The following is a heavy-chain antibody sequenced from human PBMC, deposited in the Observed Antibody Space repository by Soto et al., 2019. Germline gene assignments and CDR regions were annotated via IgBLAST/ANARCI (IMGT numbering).Heavy chain of an antibody. CDR1: GGSFSGYY. J-gene: IGHJ6*02. Sequence: SETLSLTCAVYGGSFSGYYWSWIRQPPGKGLEWIGEINHSGSTNYNPSLKSRVTISVDTSKNQFSLKLSSVTAAETAVYYCARSHGDGWGQGTTVTVSS. CDR3: ARSHGDG. CDR2: INHSGST. V-gene: IGHV4-34*01.